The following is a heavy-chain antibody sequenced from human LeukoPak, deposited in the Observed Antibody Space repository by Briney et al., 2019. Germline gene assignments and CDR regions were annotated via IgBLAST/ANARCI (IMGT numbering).Heavy chain of an antibody. V-gene: IGHV4-59*08. J-gene: IGHJ4*02. D-gene: IGHD2-2*01. Sequence: SETLSLTCIVSGRSITSYYWSWLRQPPGKGLEWMGYIYYGGTTNYNPSLKSRVTVSVDTSKNQFSLKLSSVTAADTAVYYCARAFDTSSPFDYWGQGTLVTVSS. CDR1: GRSITSYY. CDR2: IYYGGTT. CDR3: ARAFDTSSPFDY.